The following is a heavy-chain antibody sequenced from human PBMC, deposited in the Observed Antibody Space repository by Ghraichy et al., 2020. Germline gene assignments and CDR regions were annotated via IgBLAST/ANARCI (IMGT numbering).Heavy chain of an antibody. J-gene: IGHJ4*02. Sequence: GESLRLSCTTSGLTFGDYAISWFRQAPGKGLEWVGFIRSKAYGGTPEYAASVKGRFTISGDDSKSIAYLHMNSLRTEDTAVYYCTRFVITIRFDYWGQGTLVTVSS. CDR2: IRSKAYGGTP. CDR1: GLTFGDYA. V-gene: IGHV3-49*03. D-gene: IGHD3-3*01. CDR3: TRFVITIRFDY.